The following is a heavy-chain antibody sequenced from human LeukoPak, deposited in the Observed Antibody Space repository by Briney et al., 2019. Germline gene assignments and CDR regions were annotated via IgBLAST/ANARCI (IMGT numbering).Heavy chain of an antibody. Sequence: EPGGSLRLSCAASGFTFSSYSMNWVRQAPGKGLECVSYISSSSSSIYYAESVKGRFTISRDNAKNSMYLQMNSLKAEDTAVYYCARGPFGVVDILVSFDYWGQGTLVTVSS. CDR3: ARGPFGVVDILVSFDY. J-gene: IGHJ4*02. D-gene: IGHD3-3*01. CDR1: GFTFSSYS. CDR2: ISSSSSSI. V-gene: IGHV3-48*01.